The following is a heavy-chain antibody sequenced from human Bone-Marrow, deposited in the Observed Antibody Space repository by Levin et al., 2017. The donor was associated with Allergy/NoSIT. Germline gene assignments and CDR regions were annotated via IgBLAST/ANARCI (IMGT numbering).Heavy chain of an antibody. J-gene: IGHJ4*02. Sequence: AGGSLRLSCAASGFTVSSSYLNWVRQAPGKGLEWVSVIYSGGRTYYADSVKGRFTISRDNSKNTLYLHMTSLRGEDTALYYCAREGGTLNFDLWGQGTLVTVSS. CDR1: GFTVSSSY. CDR2: IYSGGRT. CDR3: AREGGTLNFDL. V-gene: IGHV3-53*01. D-gene: IGHD3-16*01.